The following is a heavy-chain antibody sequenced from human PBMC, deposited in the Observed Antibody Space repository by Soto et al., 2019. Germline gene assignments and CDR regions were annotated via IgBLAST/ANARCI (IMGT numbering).Heavy chain of an antibody. Sequence: LTCTVSGDFVSSSRYYWGWIRQPPGKGLEWIGSIYYTGDTFFNPSLKSRVTFSVDPSKNQFSLKLTSLTAADTAVYFCARHKELLLASLSYGLDLWGQGTTVTVS. CDR1: GDFVSSSRYY. V-gene: IGHV4-39*01. J-gene: IGHJ6*02. D-gene: IGHD3-22*01. CDR2: IYYTGDT. CDR3: ARHKELLLASLSYGLDL.